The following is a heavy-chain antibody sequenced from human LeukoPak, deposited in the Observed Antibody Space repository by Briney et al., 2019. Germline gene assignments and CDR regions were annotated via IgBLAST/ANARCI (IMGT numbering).Heavy chain of an antibody. CDR1: GFTFSSHS. V-gene: IGHV3-21*01. CDR3: ARGRRRSITIFGVVIAHFDY. J-gene: IGHJ4*02. D-gene: IGHD3-3*01. CDR2: ISSSSYI. Sequence: GGSLRLSCAASGFTFSSHSMNWVRQAPGKGLEWVSSISSSSYIYYADSVKGRFTISRDNAKNSLYLQMNSLRAEDTAVYYCARGRRRSITIFGVVIAHFDYWGQGTLVTVSS.